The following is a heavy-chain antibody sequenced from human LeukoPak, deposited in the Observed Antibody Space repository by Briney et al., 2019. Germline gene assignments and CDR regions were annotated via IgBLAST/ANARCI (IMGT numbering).Heavy chain of an antibody. J-gene: IGHJ6*04. Sequence: GGSLRLSCAASGFTFDDYAMHWVRQAPGKGLEWVSLISWDGGSTYYADSVKGRFTISRDNSKSSLYLQMNSLRAEDAALYYCAKDAVAGMVRGYYYYGMDVWGKGTTVTVSS. CDR3: AKDAVAGMVRGYYYYGMDV. CDR1: GFTFDDYA. CDR2: ISWDGGST. V-gene: IGHV3-43D*04. D-gene: IGHD3-10*01.